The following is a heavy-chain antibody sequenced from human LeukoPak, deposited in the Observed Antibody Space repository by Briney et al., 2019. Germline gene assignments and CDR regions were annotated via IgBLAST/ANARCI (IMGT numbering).Heavy chain of an antibody. V-gene: IGHV4-4*09. Sequence: SETLSLTCTVSGGSISSYYWSWIRQPPGKGLEWIGYIYTSGSTNYNPSLKSRVTISVDTSKNQFSLKLSSVTAADTAVYYCARQRGIRSLYSDYWGQGTLVTVSS. D-gene: IGHD6-13*01. J-gene: IGHJ4*02. CDR1: GGSISSYY. CDR2: IYTSGST. CDR3: ARQRGIRSLYSDY.